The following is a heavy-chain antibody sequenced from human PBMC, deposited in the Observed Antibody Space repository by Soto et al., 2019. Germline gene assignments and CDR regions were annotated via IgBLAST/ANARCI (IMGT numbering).Heavy chain of an antibody. D-gene: IGHD3-22*01. J-gene: IGHJ4*02. V-gene: IGHV4-59*01. Sequence: SETLSLTCTVSGGSISSYYWSWIRQPPGKGLEWIGYIYYSGSTNYNPSLKSRVTISVDTSKNQFSLKLSSVTAADTAVYYCARIRYYYDSSGYYSQYYFDYWGQGTLVTVSS. CDR3: ARIRYYYDSSGYYSQYYFDY. CDR2: IYYSGST. CDR1: GGSISSYY.